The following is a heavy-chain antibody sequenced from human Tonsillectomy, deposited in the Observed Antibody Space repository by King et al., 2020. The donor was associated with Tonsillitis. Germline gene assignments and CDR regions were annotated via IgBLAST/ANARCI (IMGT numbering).Heavy chain of an antibody. CDR2: IYTSGST. J-gene: IGHJ6*02. CDR1: GGSISSYY. V-gene: IGHV4-4*07. D-gene: IGHD3-16*01. Sequence: QLQESGPGLVKPSETLSLTCTVSGGSISSYYWSWIRQPAGKGLEWIGRIYTSGSTNYNPSLKSRVTMSVDTSKNQFSLRLSSLTAADTAGYYCARGAPNGMITFGGGFYYYYGMDVWGQRTTVTVSS. CDR3: ARGAPNGMITFGGGFYYYYGMDV.